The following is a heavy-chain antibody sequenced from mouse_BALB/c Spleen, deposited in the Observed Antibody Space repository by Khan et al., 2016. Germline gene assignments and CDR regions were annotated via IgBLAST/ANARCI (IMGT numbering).Heavy chain of an antibody. D-gene: IGHD1-1*01. V-gene: IGHV1-7*01. CDR3: YYGSSYYFDY. J-gene: IGHJ2*01. CDR1: GYTFTSYW. Sequence: QVQLQQSGAELAKPGASVKMSCKASGYTFTSYWMHWVKQRPGQGLEWIGYINPSTGYTEYNQKFKDKATLTADKSSSTAYMQLSSLTSEDSAVYYCYYGSSYYFDYWGQGPTLPVSS. CDR2: INPSTGYT.